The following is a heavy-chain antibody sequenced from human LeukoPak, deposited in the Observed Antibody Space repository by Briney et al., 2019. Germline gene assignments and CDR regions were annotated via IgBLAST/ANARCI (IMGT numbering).Heavy chain of an antibody. V-gene: IGHV2-5*02. Sequence: GPTLVKPTQTHTLTCTISGISLSTRGVGVGWIRQPPGKALEGLARIYWDDDKRYSPSLKSRHTITKNTSKNQVVLTMTNMDPVDTATYYCAHRRGGFPYFDYWGQGTLVTVSS. CDR1: GISLSTRGVG. D-gene: IGHD2-15*01. J-gene: IGHJ4*02. CDR3: AHRRGGFPYFDY. CDR2: IYWDDDK.